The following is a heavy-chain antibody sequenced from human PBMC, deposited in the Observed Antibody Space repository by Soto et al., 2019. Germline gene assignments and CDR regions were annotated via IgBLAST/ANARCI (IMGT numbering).Heavy chain of an antibody. CDR2: IWYDGSKK. J-gene: IGHJ4*02. D-gene: IGHD3-22*01. CDR3: ARDLFTYYYDNSGYYPIGY. CDR1: GLTFSGYG. V-gene: IGHV3-33*01. Sequence: GGSLRLSCAASGLTFSGYGLHWVRQAPGKGLEWVAVIWYDGSKKYYADSVKGRFTISRDNSNNTLYLQMNSLRAEDTAVYYCARDLFTYYYDNSGYYPIGYWGQGTLVTVSS.